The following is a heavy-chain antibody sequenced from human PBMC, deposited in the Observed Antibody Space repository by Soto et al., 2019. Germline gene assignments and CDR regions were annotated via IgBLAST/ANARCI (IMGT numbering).Heavy chain of an antibody. D-gene: IGHD7-27*01. CDR3: VRAGANDF. CDR1: GFTFSNYW. J-gene: IGHJ4*02. CDR2: ISDDGGST. V-gene: IGHV3-74*01. Sequence: EVQLVESGGGLVQPGGSLRLSCAASGFTFSNYWMHWVRQAPGKGLVWVSRISDDGGSTTYADSVKGRFTISRDNAKNMLYLQMNRLRAEDTGVYYCVRAGANDFWGQGTLVTVSS.